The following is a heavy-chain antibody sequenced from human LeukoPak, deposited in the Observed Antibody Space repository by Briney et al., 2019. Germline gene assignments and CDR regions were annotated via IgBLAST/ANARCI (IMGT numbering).Heavy chain of an antibody. CDR1: GYTFASYD. CDR3: ASCLEGDPEPIPRYGELHYYMDV. V-gene: IGHV1-8*03. CDR2: MNPNSGDT. D-gene: IGHD3-10*01. J-gene: IGHJ6*03. Sequence: ASVKVSCKASGYTFASYDINWVRQATGQGLEWMGWMNPNSGDTGYAQKFQGRVTITADGSTSTAYMELSSLRSEDTAVYYCASCLEGDPEPIPRYGELHYYMDVWGKGTTVTVSS.